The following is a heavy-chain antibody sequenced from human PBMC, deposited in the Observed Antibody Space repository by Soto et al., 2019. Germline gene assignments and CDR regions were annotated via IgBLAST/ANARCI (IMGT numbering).Heavy chain of an antibody. Sequence: SETLSLTCTVSGGSINSRSYYWGWIRQPPGKGLEWIGSIYYSGNTYYNPSLKSRVTISVDTSKTQFSLKLSSVTAADTAVYYCARHRSSDYVQEYVQYWGLGTLVTVSS. CDR2: IYYSGNT. V-gene: IGHV4-39*01. CDR3: ARHRSSDYVQEYVQY. D-gene: IGHD5-12*01. CDR1: GGSINSRSYY. J-gene: IGHJ1*01.